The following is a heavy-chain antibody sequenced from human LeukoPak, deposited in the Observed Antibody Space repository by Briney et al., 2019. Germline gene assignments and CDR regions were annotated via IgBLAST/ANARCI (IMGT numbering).Heavy chain of an antibody. J-gene: IGHJ4*02. CDR2: IRSKAYGGTT. CDR3: TRDVSSGYYPLFDY. V-gene: IGHV3-49*04. CDR1: GFTFGDYA. D-gene: IGHD3-22*01. Sequence: GGSLRLSCTVSGFTFGDYAMSWVRQAPGKGLEWVGFIRSKAYGGTTEYAASVKGRFTISRDDSKSIAYLQMNSLKTEDTAVYYCTRDVSSGYYPLFDYWGQGTLVTVSS.